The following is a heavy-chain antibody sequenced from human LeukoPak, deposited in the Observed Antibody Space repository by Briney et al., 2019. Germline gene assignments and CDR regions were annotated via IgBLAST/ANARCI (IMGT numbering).Heavy chain of an antibody. Sequence: ASVKVSCKASGGTFSSQAISWVRQAPGQGLEWMGWINTYNGDTNYIQKFQGRVTVTTDTSTTTAYMELRSLRSDDTAVYYCARRGLDYWGQGTLVTVSS. D-gene: IGHD3-16*01. CDR1: GGTFSSQA. V-gene: IGHV1-18*01. CDR3: ARRGLDY. CDR2: INTYNGDT. J-gene: IGHJ4*02.